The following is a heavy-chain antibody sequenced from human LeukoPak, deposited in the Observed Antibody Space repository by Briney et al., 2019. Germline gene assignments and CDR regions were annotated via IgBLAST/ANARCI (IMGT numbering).Heavy chain of an antibody. CDR2: IIPIFGTA. CDR1: GYTFTSYP. V-gene: IGHV1-69*13. J-gene: IGHJ3*02. Sequence: GASVKVSCKPSGYTFTSYPLNWVRQAPGQGLEWMGGIIPIFGTANYAQKFQGRVTITADESTSTAYMELSSLRSEDTAVYYCARDVYCSGGSCYWSYGAFDIWGQGTMVTVSS. D-gene: IGHD2-15*01. CDR3: ARDVYCSGGSCYWSYGAFDI.